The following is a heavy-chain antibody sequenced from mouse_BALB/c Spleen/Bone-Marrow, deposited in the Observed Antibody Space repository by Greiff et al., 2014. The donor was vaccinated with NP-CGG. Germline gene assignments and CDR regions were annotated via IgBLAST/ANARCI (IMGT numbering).Heavy chain of an antibody. J-gene: IGHJ2*01. CDR3: ASLTGTFDY. V-gene: IGHV14-3*02. CDR1: GFNIKDTY. CDR2: IDPASGNI. Sequence: VQLKESGTDLVKPGASVKLSCTASGFNIKDTYMHWVKQRPEQGLDWIGRIDPASGNIQYDPKFQGRAAITADTSSNTAYLQLSSPTSEDTAVYYCASLTGTFDYWGQGTPLTVSS. D-gene: IGHD4-1*01.